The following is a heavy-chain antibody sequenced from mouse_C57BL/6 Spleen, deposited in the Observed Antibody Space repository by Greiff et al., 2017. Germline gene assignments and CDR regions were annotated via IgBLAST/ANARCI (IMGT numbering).Heavy chain of an antibody. J-gene: IGHJ4*01. Sequence: VMLVESGAELVRPGTSVKVSCKASGYAFTNYLIEWVKQRPGQGLEWIGVINPGSGGTNYNEKFKGKATLTADKSSSTAYMQLSSLTSEDSAVYFCANWDGDYAMDYWGQGTSVTVSS. D-gene: IGHD4-1*01. V-gene: IGHV1-54*01. CDR2: INPGSGGT. CDR3: ANWDGDYAMDY. CDR1: GYAFTNYL.